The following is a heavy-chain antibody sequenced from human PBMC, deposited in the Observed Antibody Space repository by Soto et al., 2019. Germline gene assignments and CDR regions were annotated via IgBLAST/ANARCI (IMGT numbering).Heavy chain of an antibody. V-gene: IGHV4-39*01. Sequence: PSETLSLTCTVSGGSISSSSYYWGWIRQPPGKGLEWIGSIYYSGSTYSNPSLKSRVTISVDTSKNHFSLKLSSVTAADTAVYYCARRYSSSSPCRDGGQGTLVTVSS. CDR2: IYYSGST. D-gene: IGHD6-6*01. CDR3: ARRYSSSSPCRD. CDR1: GGSISSSSYY. J-gene: IGHJ4*02.